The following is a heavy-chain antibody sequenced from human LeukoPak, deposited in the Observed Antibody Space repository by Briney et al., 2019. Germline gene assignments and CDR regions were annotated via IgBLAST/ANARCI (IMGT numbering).Heavy chain of an antibody. D-gene: IGHD2-15*01. CDR3: ARGRRVAALPYYYYYMDV. CDR1: DYSISNDYY. Sequence: SETLSLTCDVSDYSISNDYYWGWIRQPPGKGLEWIASISYGGSTHYNASLKSRVTISVDTSKNQFSLKLSSVTAADTAVYYCARGRRVAALPYYYYYMDVWGKGTTVTVSS. V-gene: IGHV4-38-2*01. J-gene: IGHJ6*03. CDR2: ISYGGST.